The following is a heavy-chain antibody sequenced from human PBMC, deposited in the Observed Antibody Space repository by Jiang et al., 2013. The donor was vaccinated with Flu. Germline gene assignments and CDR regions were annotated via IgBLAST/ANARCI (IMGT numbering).Heavy chain of an antibody. CDR1: GGSISTYH. D-gene: IGHD6-13*01. CDR2: IYYSGST. J-gene: IGHJ4*02. Sequence: GLVKPSETLSLTCTVSGGSISTYHWSWIRQPPGRGLEWIGYIYYSGSTNYNPSLKSRVTISVDTSKNQFSLKLSSVTAADTAVYYCARSSSSWPRFDYWGQGTLVTVSS. CDR3: ARSSSSWPRFDY. V-gene: IGHV4-59*01.